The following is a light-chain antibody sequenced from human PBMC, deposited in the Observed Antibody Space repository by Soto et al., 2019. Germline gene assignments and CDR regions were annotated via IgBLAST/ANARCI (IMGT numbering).Light chain of an antibody. J-gene: IGLJ2*01. CDR3: SSYAGSNNL. V-gene: IGLV2-8*01. Sequence: QSALTQPPSASGSPGQSVTISCTGTSSDVGGYNYVSWYQQHPGKAPKLMIYEVSKRPSGVPDRFSGSKSGNTASLTVSGLQAEDEADYYCSSYAGSNNLFGGGTKSPS. CDR2: EVS. CDR1: SSDVGGYNY.